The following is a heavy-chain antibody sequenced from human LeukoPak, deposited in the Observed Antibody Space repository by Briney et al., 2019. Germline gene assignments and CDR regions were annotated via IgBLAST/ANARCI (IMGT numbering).Heavy chain of an antibody. D-gene: IGHD2-2*01. J-gene: IGHJ6*03. Sequence: SETLSLTCAVYGGSFSGYYWSWIRQPPGKGLEWIGEINHSGSTNYNPSLKSRVTISVDTSKNQFSLKLSSVTAADTAVYYCARLLAYCSSTSCYYYYYMDVWGKGTTVTVSS. CDR1: GGSFSGYY. V-gene: IGHV4-34*01. CDR3: ARLLAYCSSTSCYYYYYMDV. CDR2: INHSGST.